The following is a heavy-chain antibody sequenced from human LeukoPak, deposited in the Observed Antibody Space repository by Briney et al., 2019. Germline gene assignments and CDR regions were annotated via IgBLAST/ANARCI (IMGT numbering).Heavy chain of an antibody. CDR3: ARDRDSSGWYTVDYYYGMDV. J-gene: IGHJ6*02. D-gene: IGHD6-19*01. CDR1: GFTFSSYS. V-gene: IGHV3-21*01. CDR2: ISSSSSYI. Sequence: GGSLRLSCAASGFTFSSYSMNWVRQAPGKGLEWVSSISSSSSYIYYADSVKGRFTISRDNAKNSLYLQMNSLRAEDTAVYYCARDRDSSGWYTVDYYYGMDVWGQGTTVTVSS.